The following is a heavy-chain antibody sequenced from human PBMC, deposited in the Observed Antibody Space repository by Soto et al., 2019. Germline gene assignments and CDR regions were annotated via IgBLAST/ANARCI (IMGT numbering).Heavy chain of an antibody. CDR1: GFTFSSYA. CDR3: AKDYCSGGSCSKYYYGMDV. J-gene: IGHJ6*02. Sequence: PGGSLRLSCAASGFTFSSYAMSWVRQAPGKGLEWVSAISGSGGSTYYADSVKGRFTISRDNSKNTLYLQMNSLRAEDTAVYYCAKDYCSGGSCSKYYYGMDVWGQGTTVTVSS. D-gene: IGHD2-15*01. CDR2: ISGSGGST. V-gene: IGHV3-23*01.